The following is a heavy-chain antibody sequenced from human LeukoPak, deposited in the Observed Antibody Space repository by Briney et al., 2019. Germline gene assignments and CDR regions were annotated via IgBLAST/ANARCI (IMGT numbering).Heavy chain of an antibody. D-gene: IGHD2-8*02. J-gene: IGHJ4*02. V-gene: IGHV3-74*01. CDR2: INSDGSIT. CDR3: ARNPTGDYDY. CDR1: GFTFRDYW. Sequence: GGSLKLSCAASGFTFRDYWMHWVRQVPGKGLLWVSHINSDGSITDYADSVKGRSTISRDNARNTLSLQMDSLRVEDTAVYYCARNPTGDYDYWGQGALVTVSS.